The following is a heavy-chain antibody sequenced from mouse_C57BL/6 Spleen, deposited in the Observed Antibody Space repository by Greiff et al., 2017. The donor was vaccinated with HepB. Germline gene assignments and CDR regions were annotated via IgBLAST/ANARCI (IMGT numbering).Heavy chain of an antibody. J-gene: IGHJ4*01. D-gene: IGHD2-5*01. CDR2: ISYDGSN. Sequence: EVQLQQSGPGLVKPSQSLSLTCSVTGYSITSGYYWNWIRQFPGNKLEWMGYISYDGSNNYNPSLKNRISITRDTSKNQFFLKLNSVTTEDTATYYCAKDYYSNPYYAMDYWGQGTSVTVSS. CDR1: GYSITSGYY. V-gene: IGHV3-6*01. CDR3: AKDYYSNPYYAMDY.